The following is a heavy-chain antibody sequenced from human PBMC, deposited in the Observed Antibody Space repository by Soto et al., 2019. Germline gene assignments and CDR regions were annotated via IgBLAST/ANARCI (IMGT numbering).Heavy chain of an antibody. CDR2: ISYDGSNK. Sequence: GGSLRLSCAASGFTFSSYGMHWVRQAPGKGLEWVAVISYDGSNKYYADSVKGRSTISRDNSKNTLYLQMNSLRAEDTAVYYCAKDPYTIFGVVLYADYWGQGTLVTVSS. J-gene: IGHJ4*02. CDR3: AKDPYTIFGVVLYADY. V-gene: IGHV3-30*18. D-gene: IGHD3-3*01. CDR1: GFTFSSYG.